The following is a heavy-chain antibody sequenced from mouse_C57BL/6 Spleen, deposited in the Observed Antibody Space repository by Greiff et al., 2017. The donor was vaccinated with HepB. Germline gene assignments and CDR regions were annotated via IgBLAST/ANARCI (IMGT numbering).Heavy chain of an antibody. D-gene: IGHD1-1*01. Sequence: QVQLQQPGAELVKPGASVKLSCKASGYTFTSYWMHWVKQRPGQGLEWIGMIRPNSGSTNYNEKFKSKATLTVDKSSSTAYMQLSSLTSEDSAVYYCARWGTTVVEGYAMDYWGQGTSVTVSS. CDR3: ARWGTTVVEGYAMDY. J-gene: IGHJ4*01. V-gene: IGHV1-64*01. CDR1: GYTFTSYW. CDR2: IRPNSGST.